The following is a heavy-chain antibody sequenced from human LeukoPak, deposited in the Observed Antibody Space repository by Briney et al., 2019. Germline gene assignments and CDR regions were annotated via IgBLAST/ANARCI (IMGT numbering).Heavy chain of an antibody. CDR3: GRDTGLRGGWLKD. Sequence: SETLSLTCTVSGGSISSYYWSWIRQPPGKGLEWIGYIYYSGSTNYNPSLKSRVTISVDTSKNQFSLKLSSVTAADTAVYYWGRDTGLRGGWLKDGGQGTLVTVS. D-gene: IGHD3-10*01. CDR1: GGSISSYY. J-gene: IGHJ4*02. CDR2: IYYSGST. V-gene: IGHV4-59*01.